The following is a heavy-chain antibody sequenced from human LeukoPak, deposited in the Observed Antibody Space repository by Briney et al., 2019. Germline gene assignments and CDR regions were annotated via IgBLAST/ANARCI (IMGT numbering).Heavy chain of an antibody. CDR1: GFMFGDAA. J-gene: IGHJ3*01. Sequence: GGTLRLSCAASGFMFGDAAMTWVRQAPGKGLEWVSLIASSGLNTYYADSVRGRFTISRDNPKNTLSLQMNSLRVEDTAIYYCARDIELSTWGLGTLVTVSS. CDR2: IASSGLNT. D-gene: IGHD5-12*01. V-gene: IGHV3-23*01. CDR3: ARDIELST.